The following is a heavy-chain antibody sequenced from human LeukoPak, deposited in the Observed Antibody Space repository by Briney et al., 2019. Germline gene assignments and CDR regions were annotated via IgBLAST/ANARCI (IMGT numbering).Heavy chain of an antibody. CDR1: GYSISSGYY. CDR2: IYHSGST. V-gene: IGHV4-38-2*02. D-gene: IGHD2-2*01. Sequence: SETLSLTCTVSGYSISSGYYWGWIRQPPGKGLEGIGSIYHSGSTYYNPSLKSRVTISVDTSKNQFSLKLSSVTAADTAVYYCARDYIIVVPAAIESWFDPWGQGTLVTVSS. CDR3: ARDYIIVVPAAIESWFDP. J-gene: IGHJ5*02.